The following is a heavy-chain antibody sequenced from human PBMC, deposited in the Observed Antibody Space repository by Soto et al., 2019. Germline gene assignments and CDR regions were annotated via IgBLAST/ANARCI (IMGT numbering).Heavy chain of an antibody. V-gene: IGHV3-33*01. J-gene: IGHJ4*02. CDR3: ARERAVYYDILPGYYNPHY. Sequence: PGGSLRLSCAASGFTFSSYGMHWVRQAPGKGLEWVAVIWYDGSNKYYADSVKGRFTISRDNSKNTLYLQMNSLRAEDTAVYYCARERAVYYDILPGYYNPHYWGQGTLVTGSS. D-gene: IGHD3-9*01. CDR1: GFTFSSYG. CDR2: IWYDGSNK.